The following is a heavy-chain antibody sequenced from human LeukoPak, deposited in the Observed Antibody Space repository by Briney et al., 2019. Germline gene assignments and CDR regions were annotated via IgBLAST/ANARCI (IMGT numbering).Heavy chain of an antibody. V-gene: IGHV1-69*04. CDR2: IIPILGIA. Sequence: SVKVSCKASGYTFTSYDINWVRQAPGQGLEWMGRIIPILGIANYAQKFQGRVTITADKSTSTAYMELSSLSSEDTAVYYCARDAATVVTPPDYWGQGTLITVS. J-gene: IGHJ4*02. D-gene: IGHD4-23*01. CDR1: GYTFTSYD. CDR3: ARDAATVVTPPDY.